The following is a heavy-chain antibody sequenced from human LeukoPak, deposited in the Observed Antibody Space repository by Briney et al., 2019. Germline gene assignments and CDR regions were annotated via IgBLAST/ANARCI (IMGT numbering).Heavy chain of an antibody. D-gene: IGHD5-18*01. V-gene: IGHV1-2*02. J-gene: IGHJ4*02. CDR1: GYTFTGYY. Sequence: GASVKVSRKASGYTFTGYYMHWVRQAPGQGLEWMGWINPNSGVTNYAQKFQGRVTVTRDTSISTAYMELSRLRSDDTAVYYCARDPRPYRRGYSYGYYFDYWGQGTLVTVSS. CDR2: INPNSGVT. CDR3: ARDPRPYRRGYSYGYYFDY.